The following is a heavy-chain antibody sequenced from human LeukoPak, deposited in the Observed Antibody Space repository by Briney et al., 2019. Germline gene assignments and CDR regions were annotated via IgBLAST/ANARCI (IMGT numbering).Heavy chain of an antibody. V-gene: IGHV3-7*01. D-gene: IGHD4-17*01. CDR1: GFSFTNAW. CDR3: ARVSPNTVTTLHYFDY. Sequence: GGSLRLAWAAAGFSFTNAWTGSVRQAGGRGRGWVANIKEDGSEKYYVASVKGRFTISRDNAKNSLYLQMNSLRAEDTAVYYCARVSPNTVTTLHYFDYWGQGTLVTVSS. J-gene: IGHJ4*02. CDR2: IKEDGSEK.